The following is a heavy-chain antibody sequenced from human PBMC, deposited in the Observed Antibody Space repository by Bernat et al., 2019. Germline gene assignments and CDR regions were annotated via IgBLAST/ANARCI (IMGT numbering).Heavy chain of an antibody. Sequence: EVQLVESGGGLVQPGGSLRLSCAASGFTFSSYWMSWVRQAPGKGLEWVANIKQDGSEKYYVDSVTGRFTISRDNANNSLYLQMNSLRAEDTAVYYCASDPLHYFVCWGQGTLVTVSS. J-gene: IGHJ4*02. CDR3: ASDPLHYFVC. V-gene: IGHV3-7*03. CDR1: GFTFSSYW. CDR2: IKQDGSEK.